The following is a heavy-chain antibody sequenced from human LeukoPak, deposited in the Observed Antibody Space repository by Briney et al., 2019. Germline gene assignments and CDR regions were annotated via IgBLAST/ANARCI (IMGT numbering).Heavy chain of an antibody. CDR2: ISAYNGNT. CDR1: GYTFASYG. CDR3: AREVYNWNYEAFDI. Sequence: ASVKVSCKASGYTFASYGISWVRQAPGQGLEWMGWISAYNGNTNYAQKLQGRVTMTTDTSTSTAYMELRSLRSDDTAVYYCAREVYNWNYEAFDIWGQGTMVTVSS. D-gene: IGHD1-7*01. J-gene: IGHJ3*02. V-gene: IGHV1-18*01.